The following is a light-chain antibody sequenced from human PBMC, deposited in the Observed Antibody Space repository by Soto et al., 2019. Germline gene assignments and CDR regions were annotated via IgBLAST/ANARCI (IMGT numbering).Light chain of an antibody. CDR1: QTVRNN. J-gene: IGKJ1*01. Sequence: EFVLTQPPGTLSLSPGERATLSCRASQTVRNNYLAWYQQKPGQAPRLLIHGATTRATGIPARFSGSGSGTEFTLTISSLQSEDFAVYYCQQYNNWPQTFGQGTKVDIK. CDR2: GAT. V-gene: IGKV3-15*01. CDR3: QQYNNWPQT.